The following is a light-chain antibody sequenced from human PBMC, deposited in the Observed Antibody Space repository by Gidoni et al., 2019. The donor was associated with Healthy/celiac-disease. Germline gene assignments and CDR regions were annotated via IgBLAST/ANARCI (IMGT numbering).Light chain of an antibody. CDR2: WAS. J-gene: IGKJ3*01. Sequence: DIVMTQSPDSLAVSLGERATINCKSSQSVLYSSNNKNYLAWYHQKPGQPPKLLIYWASTRESGVPDRFSGSGSGTDFTLTISSLQAEDVAVYYCQQYYSTPPTFXPXTKVDIK. V-gene: IGKV4-1*01. CDR3: QQYYSTPPT. CDR1: QSVLYSSNNKNY.